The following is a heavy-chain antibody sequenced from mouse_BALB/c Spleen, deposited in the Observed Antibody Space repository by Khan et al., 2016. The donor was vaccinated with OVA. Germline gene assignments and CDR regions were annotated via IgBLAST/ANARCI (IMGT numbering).Heavy chain of an antibody. CDR1: GYTFTDYY. V-gene: IGHV1-84*02. CDR2: IYPGSGNT. D-gene: IGHD1-1*01. J-gene: IGHJ2*01. Sequence: QVQLQQPGPELVKPGASVKISCKASGYTFTDYYINWVKQKPGQGLEWIGWIYPGSGNTKYNEKFKDMATLTGDTSSSTAYMQPSSLTAEDTAVYFCARGGYYGNSLFDYWGQGTTLTVSS. CDR3: ARGGYYGNSLFDY.